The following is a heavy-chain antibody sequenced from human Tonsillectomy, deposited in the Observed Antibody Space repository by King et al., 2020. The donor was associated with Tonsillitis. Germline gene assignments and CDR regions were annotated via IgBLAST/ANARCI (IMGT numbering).Heavy chain of an antibody. V-gene: IGHV3-33*05. CDR1: GFTFMSYG. CDR3: ARERRLFHSPWVDYVMDV. D-gene: IGHD6-25*01. Sequence: HVQLVESGGGVVQPGRSLRLSCAASGFTFMSYGMHWVRQAPGKGLEWVAGTSYDGSNKYDGDSVKGRFTISRDNSKNTLYLQMKSLRAEDTAVYYCARERRLFHSPWVDYVMDVWGQGTTVTVSS. CDR2: TSYDGSNK. J-gene: IGHJ6*02.